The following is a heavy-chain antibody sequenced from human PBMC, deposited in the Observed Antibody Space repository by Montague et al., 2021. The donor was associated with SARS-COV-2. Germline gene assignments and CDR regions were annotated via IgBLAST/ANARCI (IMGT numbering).Heavy chain of an antibody. J-gene: IGHJ4*02. CDR2: INHSGST. CDR3: ARWYYGSGSYPH. Sequence: SETLSLTCAVYGGSFSRYYWSWIRQPPGKGLEWIGEINHSGSTNYNPSLKSRVTISVDTSKNQFSLKLSSVTAADTAVYYCARWYYGSGSYPHWGQGTLVTVSS. V-gene: IGHV4-34*01. D-gene: IGHD3-10*01. CDR1: GGSFSRYY.